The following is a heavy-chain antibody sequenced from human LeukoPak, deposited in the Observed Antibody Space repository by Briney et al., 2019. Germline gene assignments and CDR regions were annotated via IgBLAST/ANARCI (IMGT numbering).Heavy chain of an antibody. CDR1: GFSFSSHA. V-gene: IGHV3-23*01. CDR3: ASPRYSYGVPTDY. Sequence: GGSPRLSCAASGFSFSSHAMCWVRQAPGKGLEWVSSIDISGGSTWYADSVRGRFTISRDNSKNTLYLQMNSLRAEDTAVYYCASPRYSYGVPTDYWGQGTLVTVSS. D-gene: IGHD5-24*01. J-gene: IGHJ4*02. CDR2: IDISGGST.